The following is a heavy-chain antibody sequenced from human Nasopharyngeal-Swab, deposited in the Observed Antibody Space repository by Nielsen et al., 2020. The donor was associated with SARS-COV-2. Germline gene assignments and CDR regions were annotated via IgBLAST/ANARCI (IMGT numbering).Heavy chain of an antibody. J-gene: IGHJ4*02. CDR3: ARITYYYDSSGQDY. CDR1: GASISSGGYY. V-gene: IGHV4-30-4*01. Sequence: SQTLSLTCAVSGASISSGGYYWSWIRQPPGKGLEWIGYIYYSGSTHYNPSLKSRVTISVETSQHPFSLKLCSVTAADTAMYYCARITYYYDSSGQDYWGQGTLVTVSS. CDR2: IYYSGST. D-gene: IGHD3-22*01.